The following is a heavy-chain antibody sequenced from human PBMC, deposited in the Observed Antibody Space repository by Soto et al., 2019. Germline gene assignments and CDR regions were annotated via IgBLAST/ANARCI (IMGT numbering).Heavy chain of an antibody. V-gene: IGHV3-7*01. Sequence: GGSLRLSCAASGFTFSTYWMTWVRQAPGKGMEWVATIKQDGSEKYYVDSMKGRVTISGDNAKDSLYLQMNSLRVEDTSVYYCAGGCGRASCPYYMEVWGKGTTVTVSS. CDR2: IKQDGSEK. J-gene: IGHJ6*03. D-gene: IGHD2-2*01. CDR3: AGGCGRASCPYYMEV. CDR1: GFTFSTYW.